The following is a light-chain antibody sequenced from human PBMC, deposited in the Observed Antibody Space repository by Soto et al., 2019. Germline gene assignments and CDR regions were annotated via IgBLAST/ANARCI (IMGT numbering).Light chain of an antibody. CDR3: QQYDTYYT. CDR1: QSISNW. Sequence: DIQMTQSPSTLSASVGDTVTITCRASQSISNWLAWYQQKPGKAPTLLIYDVSRLESGVPSRFSGSGSGTEFTLTINGLQPGDFVTYYCQQYDTYYTFGQGTKVAIK. CDR2: DVS. J-gene: IGKJ2*01. V-gene: IGKV1-5*01.